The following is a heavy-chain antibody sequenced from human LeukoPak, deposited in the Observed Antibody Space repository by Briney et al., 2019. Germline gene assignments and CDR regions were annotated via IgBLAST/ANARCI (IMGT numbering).Heavy chain of an antibody. CDR1: GGSISTSNYY. Sequence: PSETLSLTCTVSGGSISTSNYYWGWIRQPPGKGLEWIGNIFYSGSTYYSPSLKSRVTISLDTSRNQFSLKLSSVTAADTAVYYCAREPLLYCSSTSCSLGWFDPWGQGTLVTVSS. D-gene: IGHD2-2*01. V-gene: IGHV4-39*07. J-gene: IGHJ5*02. CDR3: AREPLLYCSSTSCSLGWFDP. CDR2: IFYSGST.